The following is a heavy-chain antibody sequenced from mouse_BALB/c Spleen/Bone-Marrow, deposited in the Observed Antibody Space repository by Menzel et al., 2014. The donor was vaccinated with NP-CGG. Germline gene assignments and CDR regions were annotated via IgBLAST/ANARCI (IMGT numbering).Heavy chain of an antibody. CDR3: ARDRGGLLFDY. Sequence: VKLMESGGGLVQPGGSLRLSCATSGFTXTDYYMNWVRQPPGKALEWLGFIRNKANGYTTEYSASVKGRFTISRDNSQSILYLQMNTLRAEDSATYYCARDRGGLLFDYWGQGTTLTVSS. J-gene: IGHJ2*01. CDR2: IRNKANGYTT. D-gene: IGHD1-1*01. V-gene: IGHV7-3*02. CDR1: GFTXTDYY.